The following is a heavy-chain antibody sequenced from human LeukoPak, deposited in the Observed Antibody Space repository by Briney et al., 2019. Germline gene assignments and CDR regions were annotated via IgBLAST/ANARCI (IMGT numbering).Heavy chain of an antibody. CDR2: IYYSGST. D-gene: IGHD6-13*01. CDR1: GGSISSGGYY. CDR3: ARVLIVAAGTLDY. J-gene: IGHJ4*02. Sequence: SETLSLTCTVSGGSISSGGYYWSWIRQHPGKGLERIGYIYYSGSTYYNPSLKSRVTISVDTSKDQFSLKLSSVTAADTAVYYCARVLIVAAGTLDYWGQGTLVTVSS. V-gene: IGHV4-31*03.